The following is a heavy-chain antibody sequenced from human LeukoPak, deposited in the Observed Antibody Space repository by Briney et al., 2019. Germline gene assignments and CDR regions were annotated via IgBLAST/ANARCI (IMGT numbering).Heavy chain of an antibody. CDR2: ISGSGGST. V-gene: IGHV3-23*01. D-gene: IGHD2-15*01. CDR1: GFAFSSDA. CDR3: AQGCGGGRCYNPSIPSRTSSYYFDY. Sequence: GGSLRLSCAASGFAFSSDAMSWGRQAPGKGLEWVSAISGSGGSTYYADSVKGRFTISRDNSKNTLYLQMNSLRAEDTAVYYCAQGCGGGRCYNPSIPSRTSSYYFDYWGQGTLVTVSS. J-gene: IGHJ4*02.